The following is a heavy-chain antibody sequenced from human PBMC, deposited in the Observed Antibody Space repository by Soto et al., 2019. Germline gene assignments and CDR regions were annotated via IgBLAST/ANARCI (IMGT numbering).Heavy chain of an antibody. CDR1: GFTFGSYA. CDR3: TTHWSGRTCGS. J-gene: IGHJ5*02. CDR2: ISESGYNT. D-gene: IGHD3-3*01. Sequence: EVQLLESGGGLVQPGRSLRLSCAASGFTFGSYAMTWVRQTPRKGLEWVSAISESGYNTYYADSVKGRFTISRDNSKNTLFLQMNSLRPDATAVYYCTTHWSGRTCGSWGQGTLVTVSS. V-gene: IGHV3-23*01.